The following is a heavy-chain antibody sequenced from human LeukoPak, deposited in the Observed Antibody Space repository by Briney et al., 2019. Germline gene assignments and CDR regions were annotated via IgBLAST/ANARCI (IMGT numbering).Heavy chain of an antibody. CDR1: GFTFSSYR. D-gene: IGHD2/OR15-2a*01. Sequence: PGGSLRLSCAASGFTFSSYRMNWVRQAPGKGLEWVSYISSSSRTIYYADSVKGRFTISRDNAKNSLYLQMNSLRAGDTALYYCARERNSAFHIWGQGTMVTVSS. CDR2: ISSSSRTI. V-gene: IGHV3-48*01. J-gene: IGHJ3*02. CDR3: ARERNSAFHI.